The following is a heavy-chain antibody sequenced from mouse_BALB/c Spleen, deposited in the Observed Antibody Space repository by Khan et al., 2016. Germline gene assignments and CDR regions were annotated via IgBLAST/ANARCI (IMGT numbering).Heavy chain of an antibody. Sequence: QVQLKQSGAELARPGASVKLSCKASGYTFTSYWMQWVKQRPGQGLEWIGAIYPGDGDTRYTQKFKGKATLTADKSSSTAYMQLSSLASEDSAVYYGATGGTTVVAPFDYWGQGTTLTVSS. CDR2: IYPGDGDT. CDR1: GYTFTSYW. V-gene: IGHV1-87*01. D-gene: IGHD1-1*01. CDR3: ATGGTTVVAPFDY. J-gene: IGHJ2*01.